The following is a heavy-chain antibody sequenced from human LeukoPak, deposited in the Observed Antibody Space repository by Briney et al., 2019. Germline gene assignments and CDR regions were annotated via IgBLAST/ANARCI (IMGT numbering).Heavy chain of an antibody. CDR1: GYTFTSYG. J-gene: IGHJ4*02. D-gene: IGHD3-22*01. CDR3: AKWKGYSSGYLAPFDY. CDR2: ISAYNGNT. V-gene: IGHV1-18*01. Sequence: ASVKVSCKASGYTFTSYGISWVRQARGQGLEWMGWISAYNGNTHYAQKLQGRVTMTTDTSTSTVYMELRSLRSDDTAVYYCAKWKGYSSGYLAPFDYWGQGTLVTVSS.